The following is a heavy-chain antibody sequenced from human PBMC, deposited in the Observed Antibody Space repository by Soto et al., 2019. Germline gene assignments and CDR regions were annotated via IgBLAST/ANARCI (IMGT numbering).Heavy chain of an antibody. CDR2: INPSGGST. V-gene: IGHV1-46*03. Sequence: ASVKVSCKASGYTFTSYYMHWVRQAPGQGLEWMGIINPSGGSTSYAQKFQGRVTMTRDTSTSTVYMELSSLRSEDTAVYYCARELFYCSSTSCYGFDPWGRGTLVTVSS. J-gene: IGHJ5*02. CDR3: ARELFYCSSTSCYGFDP. D-gene: IGHD2-2*01. CDR1: GYTFTSYY.